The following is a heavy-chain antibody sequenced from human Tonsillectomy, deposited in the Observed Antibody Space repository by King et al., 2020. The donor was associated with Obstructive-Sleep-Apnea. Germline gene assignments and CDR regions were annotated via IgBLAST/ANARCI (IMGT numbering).Heavy chain of an antibody. CDR1: GFTFRSYA. D-gene: IGHD3-10*01. CDR2: ITRRGTT. V-gene: IGHV3-23*04. Sequence: EVQLVESGGGMVQPGGSLRLSCAASGFTFRSYAISWVRQAPGKGLEWVSAITRRGTTYYAGSGQGRFTISRDNSKCTVDLQGNSLRAEDTAVYYCAKEGGVSGVHWVDSWGQGTLVTVPS. J-gene: IGHJ4*02. CDR3: AKEGGVSGVHWVDS.